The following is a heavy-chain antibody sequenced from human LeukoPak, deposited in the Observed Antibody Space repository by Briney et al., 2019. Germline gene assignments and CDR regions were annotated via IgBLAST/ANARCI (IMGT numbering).Heavy chain of an antibody. Sequence: NTSETLSLTCTVSGGSISSSSNYWGWIRQPPGKGLEWIGSIYYSGSTYYNPSLKSRVTISVDTSKNQFSLKLSSVTAADTAVYYCARGQTYCSGGSCYLPMRRNWFDPWGQGTLVTVSS. CDR1: GGSISSSSNY. CDR2: IYYSGST. CDR3: ARGQTYCSGGSCYLPMRRNWFDP. J-gene: IGHJ5*02. V-gene: IGHV4-39*07. D-gene: IGHD2-15*01.